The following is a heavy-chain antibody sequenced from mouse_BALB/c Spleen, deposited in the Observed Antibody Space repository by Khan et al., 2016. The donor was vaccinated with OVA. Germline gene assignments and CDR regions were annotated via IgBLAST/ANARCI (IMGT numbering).Heavy chain of an antibody. V-gene: IGHV1-4*01. CDR3: VRIPSPPYYFDY. J-gene: IGHJ2*01. CDR1: GYTFTNYS. Sequence: VQLQESGAELARPGASVKMSCKASGYTFTNYSMHWVKQRPGQGLEWIGYINPSSGYTNYNQNFNDKATLTTDRSSNTAYMQLSSLTSDDSAVYYCVRIPSPPYYFDYWGQGTTLTVSS. CDR2: INPSSGYT.